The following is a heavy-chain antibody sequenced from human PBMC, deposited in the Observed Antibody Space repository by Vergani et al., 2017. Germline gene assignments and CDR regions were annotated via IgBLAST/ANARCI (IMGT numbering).Heavy chain of an antibody. CDR3: ARHISVVRPSSMTAFDY. V-gene: IGHV4-39*01. J-gene: IGHJ4*02. CDR1: GDSISTSSYA. D-gene: IGHD2-21*01. Sequence: QMQLQESGPGLVKPSETLSLSCTVSGDSISTSSYAWGWIRQPPGKTLEWIGTVFYGGRTSYNPSPKSRVTLSLDTSKKQISLHLTSVTAADTAVYYCARHISVVRPSSMTAFDYWGQGTLVTVSS. CDR2: VFYGGRT.